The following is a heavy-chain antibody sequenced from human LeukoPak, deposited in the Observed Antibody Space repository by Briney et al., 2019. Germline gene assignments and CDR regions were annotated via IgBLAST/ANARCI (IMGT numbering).Heavy chain of an antibody. CDR2: SYTSGSP. V-gene: IGHV4-4*07. J-gene: IGHJ4*02. Sequence: SETPSLTCTVSGGSISSYYWSWIRQPAGKGLEWIGRSYTSGSPNYNPSLKGRVTMSVDTSKNQFSLKLSSVTAADTAVYFCARSGGSGFQLDNWGQGTLVTVSS. CDR3: ARSGGSGFQLDN. D-gene: IGHD3-16*01. CDR1: GGSISSYY.